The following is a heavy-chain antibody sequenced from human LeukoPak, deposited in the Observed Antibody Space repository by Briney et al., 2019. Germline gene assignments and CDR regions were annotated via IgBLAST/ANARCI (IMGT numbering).Heavy chain of an antibody. J-gene: IGHJ3*02. V-gene: IGHV3-30-3*01. Sequence: PGGSLRLSCAASGFTFSNYAMHCVRQAPGKGLEWVAVISYDGSNKYYADSVKGRFTISRGKSKNTLYLQMNSLKTEDTAVYYCTTVWNCGGDCSDAFDIWGQGTMVTVSS. CDR3: TTVWNCGGDCSDAFDI. CDR1: GFTFSNYA. CDR2: ISYDGSNK. D-gene: IGHD2-21*02.